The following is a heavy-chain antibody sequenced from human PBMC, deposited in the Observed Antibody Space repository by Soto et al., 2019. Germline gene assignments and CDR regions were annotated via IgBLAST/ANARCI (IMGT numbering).Heavy chain of an antibody. J-gene: IGHJ6*03. V-gene: IGHV3-15*01. CDR2: IKSKTDGGTT. CDR1: GFTFSSYS. CDR3: TTDRADTAMGSYYYYYMDV. D-gene: IGHD5-18*01. Sequence: GGSLRLSCAASGFTFSSYSMNWVRQAPGKGLEWVGRIKSKTDGGTTDYAAPVKGRFTISRDDSKNTLYLQMNSLKTEDTAVYYCTTDRADTAMGSYYYYYMDVWGKGTTVTVSS.